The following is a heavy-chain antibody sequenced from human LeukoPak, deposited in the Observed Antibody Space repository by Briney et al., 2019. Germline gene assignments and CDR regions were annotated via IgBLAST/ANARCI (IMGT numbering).Heavy chain of an antibody. V-gene: IGHV4-39*07. J-gene: IGHJ4*02. Sequence: PSETLSLTCTVSGGSISSSSYYWGWIRQPPGKGLEWIGSIYYSGSTYYNPSLKSRVTISVDTSKNQFSLKLSSVTAADTAVYYCARYYGSSGSLDYWGQGTLVTVSS. CDR2: IYYSGST. CDR3: ARYYGSSGSLDY. CDR1: GGSISSSSYY. D-gene: IGHD3-22*01.